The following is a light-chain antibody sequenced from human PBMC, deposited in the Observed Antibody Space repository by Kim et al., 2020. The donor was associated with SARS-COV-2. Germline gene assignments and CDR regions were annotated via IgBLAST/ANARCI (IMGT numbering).Light chain of an antibody. V-gene: IGKV3-15*01. CDR3: PQYAEWTIT. J-gene: IGKJ4*01. CDR2: DVS. CDR1: QSVIIH. Sequence: PGENVTLSCRASQSVIIHLAGYQRNPGQAPRLLIYDVSFRGIGIPARLSGRGSVSEFTHTITSLQSEDCAVYYGPQYAEWTITFGGGNMAE.